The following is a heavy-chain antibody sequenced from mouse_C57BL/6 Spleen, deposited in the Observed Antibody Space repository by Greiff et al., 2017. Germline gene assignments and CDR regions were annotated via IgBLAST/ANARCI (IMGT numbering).Heavy chain of an antibody. CDR1: GYTFTSYW. J-gene: IGHJ3*01. D-gene: IGHD2-4*01. CDR2: IYPGSGST. V-gene: IGHV1-55*01. CDR3: AGYDYDGAWFAY. Sequence: QVQLQQPGAELVNPGASVKMSCKASGYTFTSYWITWVKQRPGQGLEWIGDIYPGSGSTNYNEKFKSKATLTVDTSSSTAYMQLSSLTSEDSAVYYCAGYDYDGAWFAYWGQGTLVTVSA.